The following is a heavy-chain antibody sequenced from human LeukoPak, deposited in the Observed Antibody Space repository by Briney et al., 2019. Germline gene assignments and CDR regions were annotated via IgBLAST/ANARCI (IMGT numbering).Heavy chain of an antibody. Sequence: PGGSLRLSCAASGFTFSSYAMSWVRQAPGKGLEWVSTISGSGGSTYYADSVKGRFTISRDNSKNTLYLQMNGLRAEDMAVYYCANGGLDAFDIWGQGTMVTVSS. V-gene: IGHV3-23*01. CDR3: ANGGLDAFDI. J-gene: IGHJ3*02. CDR1: GFTFSSYA. CDR2: ISGSGGST. D-gene: IGHD5-12*01.